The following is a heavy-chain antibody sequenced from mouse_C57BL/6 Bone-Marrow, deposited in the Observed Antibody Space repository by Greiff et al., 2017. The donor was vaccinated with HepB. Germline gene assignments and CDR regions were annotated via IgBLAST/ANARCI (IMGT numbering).Heavy chain of an antibody. CDR1: GYTFTSYG. CDR2: IYPRSGNT. CDR3: ARCHYYGSSYYFDY. J-gene: IGHJ2*01. V-gene: IGHV1-81*01. D-gene: IGHD1-1*01. Sequence: VQLQQSGAELARPGASVKLSCKASGYTFTSYGISWVKQGTGQGLEWIGEIYPRSGNTYYNEKFKGKATLTADKSSSTAYMELRSLTSEDSAVYFCARCHYYGSSYYFDYWGQGTTLTVSS.